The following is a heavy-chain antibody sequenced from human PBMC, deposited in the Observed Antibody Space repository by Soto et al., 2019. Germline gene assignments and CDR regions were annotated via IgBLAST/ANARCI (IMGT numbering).Heavy chain of an antibody. CDR1: GASISSNNW. V-gene: IGHV4-4*02. CDR2: IYHSGTT. CDR3: AKDGSGHPYYSDN. J-gene: IGHJ4*02. D-gene: IGHD2-15*01. Sequence: VQLQESGPGLVKPSGTLSLTCVVSGASISSNNWWSWVRQPPGKGLEWIGEIYHSGTTSYNQSLKSRVTMSVDKSKNQFSLKVTSVTAADTAVYFCAKDGSGHPYYSDNWGQGTLVTVSS.